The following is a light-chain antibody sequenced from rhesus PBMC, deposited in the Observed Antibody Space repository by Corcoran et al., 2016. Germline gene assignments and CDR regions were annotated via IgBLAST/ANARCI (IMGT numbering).Light chain of an antibody. CDR2: EAS. CDR3: QHYYNTPCT. Sequence: DIQMTQSPSSLSASVGDRVTITCRASQGITNDLAWYQQKPGETPKLLIYEASSLQSGIPFRFSGSGSGTYFTLTIRRLQSEDFATYYCQHYYNTPCTFGQGTKVEIK. V-gene: IGKV1-25*01. CDR1: QGITND. J-gene: IGKJ1*01.